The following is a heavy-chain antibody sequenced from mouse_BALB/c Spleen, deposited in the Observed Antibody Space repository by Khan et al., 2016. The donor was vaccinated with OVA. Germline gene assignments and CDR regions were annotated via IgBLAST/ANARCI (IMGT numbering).Heavy chain of an antibody. CDR1: GYTFTNDG. CDR3: ATPPYVTEVLVY. D-gene: IGHD1-1*01. V-gene: IGHV9-3-1*01. J-gene: IGHJ4*01. CDR2: INTYTGEP. Sequence: QIQLVQSGPELKKPGETVKISCKASGYTFTNDGMNWVKQAPGKGLKWMGWINTYTGEPTYADDFKGRFAFSLETSASTAYLQINNLKNEDTSTCFCATPPYVTEVLVYWGQGTSVTVSS.